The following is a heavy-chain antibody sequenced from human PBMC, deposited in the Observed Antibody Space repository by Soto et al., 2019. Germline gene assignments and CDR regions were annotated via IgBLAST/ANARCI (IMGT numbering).Heavy chain of an antibody. J-gene: IGHJ4*02. CDR3: ARIYCSSTSCYGSLFDF. CDR1: GYPFTSYA. CDR2: INAGNGNT. D-gene: IGHD2-2*01. Sequence: ASVKVSCKASGYPFTSYAMHWVRQAPGQRLEWMGWINAGNGNTKYSQKFQGRVTITRDTSASTAYMELSSLRSEDTAVYYCARIYCSSTSCYGSLFDFWGQGTLVTVSS. V-gene: IGHV1-3*01.